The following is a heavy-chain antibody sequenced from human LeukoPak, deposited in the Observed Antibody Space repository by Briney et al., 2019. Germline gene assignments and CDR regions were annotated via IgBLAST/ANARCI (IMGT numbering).Heavy chain of an antibody. Sequence: GGSLRSSVEASGFTFISFAMHWVGKVPGKGLRWVAVISYDGSNRYYADSVKGRFTISRDNSKNTLYLQMNSLRAEDTAVYYCARAGYCSSTSCYTGGHYWGQGTLVTVSS. CDR1: GFTFISFA. CDR2: ISYDGSNR. CDR3: ARAGYCSSTSCYTGGHY. D-gene: IGHD2-2*02. J-gene: IGHJ4*02. V-gene: IGHV3-30*01.